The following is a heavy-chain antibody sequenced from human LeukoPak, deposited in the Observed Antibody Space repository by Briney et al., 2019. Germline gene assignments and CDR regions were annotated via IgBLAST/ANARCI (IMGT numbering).Heavy chain of an antibody. D-gene: IGHD1-26*01. J-gene: IGHJ4*02. CDR2: INHSGST. Sequence: PSETLSLTCAVYGGSFSGYYWSWIRQPPGKGLEWIGEINHSGSTNYNPSLKSRVTISVDTSKNQFSLKLSSVTAADTAAYYCARGAVGATTIDYWGQGTLVTVSS. V-gene: IGHV4-34*01. CDR3: ARGAVGATTIDY. CDR1: GGSFSGYY.